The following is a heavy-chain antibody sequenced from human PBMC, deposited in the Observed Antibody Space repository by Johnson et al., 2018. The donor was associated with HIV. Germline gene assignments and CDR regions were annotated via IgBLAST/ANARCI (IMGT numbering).Heavy chain of an antibody. CDR2: IRSKANSYAT. Sequence: VQLVESGGGLVQPGGSLRLSCAASAFTFSGSAMHWVRQASGKGLEWVGRIRSKANSYATAYAASVKGRFTISRDDSKNTAYLQMTSLRAEDTAMYYCARNGLIPAAKGVAFDIWGQGTTVTVSS. D-gene: IGHD2-2*01. CDR3: ARNGLIPAAKGVAFDI. J-gene: IGHJ3*02. CDR1: AFTFSGSA. V-gene: IGHV3-73*01.